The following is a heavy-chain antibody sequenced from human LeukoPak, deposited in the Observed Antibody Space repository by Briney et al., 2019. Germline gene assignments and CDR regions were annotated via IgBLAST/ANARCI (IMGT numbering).Heavy chain of an antibody. CDR2: INHSGST. CDR1: GGSFSGYY. D-gene: IGHD6-13*01. CDR3: ARGIAAAGPQYFQH. J-gene: IGHJ1*01. Sequence: SETLSLTCAVYGGSFSGYYWSWIRQPPGEGLEWIGEINHSGSTNYNPSLKSRVTISVDTSKNQFSLKLSSVTAADTAVYYCARGIAAAGPQYFQHWGQGTLVTVSS. V-gene: IGHV4-34*01.